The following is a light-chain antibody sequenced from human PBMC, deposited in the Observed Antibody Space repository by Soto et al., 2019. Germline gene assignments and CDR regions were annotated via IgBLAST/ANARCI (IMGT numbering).Light chain of an antibody. CDR1: QTFXSN. V-gene: IGKV3-20*01. J-gene: IGKJ5*01. Sequence: IVMTQSPATLSTLPGERATLSCRASQTFXSNFGWYKQKPGQAPRLLIXGASTRATGIPARFIGSGSGKDFTLTISRLEPEDFAVYYCQQYGSAPMSTFGQGTRLEIK. CDR3: QQYGSAPMST. CDR2: GAS.